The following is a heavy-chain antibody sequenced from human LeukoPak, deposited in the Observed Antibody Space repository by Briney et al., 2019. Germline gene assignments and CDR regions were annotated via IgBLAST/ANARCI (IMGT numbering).Heavy chain of an antibody. D-gene: IGHD3-3*01. CDR2: IGSSVSTR. Sequence: GGSLRLSCAVSGFTFSSYSMDWVRRAPGKGLEWVSYIGSSVSTRYYADSVKGRFTISRDNGKHSLYLQMNSLTAEDTAVYYCAREGGDFWSGYSNGYFDYWGQGTLVTVSS. V-gene: IGHV3-48*01. J-gene: IGHJ4*02. CDR3: AREGGDFWSGYSNGYFDY. CDR1: GFTFSSYS.